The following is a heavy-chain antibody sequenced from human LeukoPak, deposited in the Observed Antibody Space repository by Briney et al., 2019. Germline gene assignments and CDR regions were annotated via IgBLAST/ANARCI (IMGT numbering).Heavy chain of an antibody. Sequence: ASVKVSCKASGYTFTSYDINWVRQATGQGLECMGWMNPNSGNTGYAQKFQGRVTITRNTSISTAYMELSSLRSEDTAVYYCARDQSGEWELLSGWWFDPWGQGTLVTVSS. CDR2: MNPNSGNT. V-gene: IGHV1-8*03. J-gene: IGHJ5*02. D-gene: IGHD1-26*01. CDR1: GYTFTSYD. CDR3: ARDQSGEWELLSGWWFDP.